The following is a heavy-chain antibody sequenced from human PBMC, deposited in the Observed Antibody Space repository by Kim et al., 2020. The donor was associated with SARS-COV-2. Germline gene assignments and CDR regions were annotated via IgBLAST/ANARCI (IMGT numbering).Heavy chain of an antibody. D-gene: IGHD1-26*01. CDR1: GFTFSSYG. Sequence: GGSLRLSCAASGFTFSSYGMHWVRQAPGKGLEWVAVIWYDGSNKYYADSVKGRFTISRDNSKNTLYLQMNSLRAEDTAVYYCARPLYSGSYYYGFWGQGTLVTVSS. CDR2: IWYDGSNK. V-gene: IGHV3-33*01. J-gene: IGHJ4*02. CDR3: ARPLYSGSYYYGF.